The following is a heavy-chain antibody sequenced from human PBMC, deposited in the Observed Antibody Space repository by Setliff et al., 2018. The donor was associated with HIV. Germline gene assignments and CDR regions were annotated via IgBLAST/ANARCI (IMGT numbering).Heavy chain of an antibody. V-gene: IGHV4-39*01. D-gene: IGHD3-10*01. CDR2: VNHSGST. Sequence: SETLSLTCTVSGGSISSIDYYWSWIRQPPGKGLEWIGEVNHSGSTNYNPSLKSRVTISVDTSKNQFSLKLSSVTAADAAVYYCARGWFGELPPRDYYGMDVWGQGTTVTVSS. CDR1: GGSISSIDYY. J-gene: IGHJ6*02. CDR3: ARGWFGELPPRDYYGMDV.